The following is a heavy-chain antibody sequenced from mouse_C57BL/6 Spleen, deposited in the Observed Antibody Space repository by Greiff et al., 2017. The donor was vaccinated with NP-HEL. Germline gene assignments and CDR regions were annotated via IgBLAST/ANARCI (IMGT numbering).Heavy chain of an antibody. CDR2: IDPSDSYT. CDR3: ARLGTTVVAHYFDY. J-gene: IGHJ2*01. Sequence: VQLQQPGAELVMPGASVRLSCKASGYTFTSYWMHWVKQRPGQGLEWIGEIDPSDSYTNYNQKFKGKSTLTVDKSSSTAYMQLSSLTSEDSAVYYCARLGTTVVAHYFDYWGQGTTLTVSS. V-gene: IGHV1-69*01. D-gene: IGHD1-1*01. CDR1: GYTFTSYW.